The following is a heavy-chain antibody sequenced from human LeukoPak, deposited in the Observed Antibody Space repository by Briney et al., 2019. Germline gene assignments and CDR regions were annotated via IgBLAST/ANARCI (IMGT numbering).Heavy chain of an antibody. CDR3: ARGNGRLDAFDI. D-gene: IGHD5-12*01. Sequence: SETLSLTCAVYGGSFSGYYWSWIRQPPGKGLEWIGEINHSGSTNYNPSLKSRVTISVDTSKNQFSLQLSSVTAADTAVYYCARGNGRLDAFDIWGQGTMVTVSS. V-gene: IGHV4-34*01. CDR2: INHSGST. J-gene: IGHJ3*02. CDR1: GGSFSGYY.